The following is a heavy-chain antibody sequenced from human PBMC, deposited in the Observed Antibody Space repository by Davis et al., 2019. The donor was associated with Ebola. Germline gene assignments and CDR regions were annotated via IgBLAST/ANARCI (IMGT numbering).Heavy chain of an antibody. CDR2: IYNRGST. J-gene: IGHJ4*01. Sequence: PSETLSLTCSVSGGSFSSGDYFWSWIRQPPGKGLEWIWYIYNRGSTYYNPSLKSRVTISLDTSESQFTLKLSTVTAADTAVYYCARDPSPYTGSFQFDYWGHGSLVTVSS. D-gene: IGHD1-26*01. V-gene: IGHV4-30-4*02. CDR3: ARDPSPYTGSFQFDY. CDR1: GGSFSSGDYF.